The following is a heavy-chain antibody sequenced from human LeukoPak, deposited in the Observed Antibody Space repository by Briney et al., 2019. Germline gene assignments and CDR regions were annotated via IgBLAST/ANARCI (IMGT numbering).Heavy chain of an antibody. V-gene: IGHV4-34*01. J-gene: IGHJ5*02. CDR2: INHSGST. CDR3: ARGYYRAASWHTASRTSWGYYKGSSLNWFDP. Sequence: PSETLSLTCAVYGGSFSGYYWSWIRQPPGKGLEWIGEINHSGSTNYNPSLKSRVTISVDTSKNQFSLKLSSVTAADTAVYYCARGYYRAASWHTASRTSWGYYKGSSLNWFDPWGQGTLVTVSS. D-gene: IGHD3-22*01. CDR1: GGSFSGYY.